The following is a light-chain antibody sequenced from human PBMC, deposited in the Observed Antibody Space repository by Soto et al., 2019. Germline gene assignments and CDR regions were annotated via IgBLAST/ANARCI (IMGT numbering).Light chain of an antibody. CDR2: GAS. J-gene: IGKJ1*01. CDR1: QSITRN. V-gene: IGKV3-15*01. Sequence: TLSFSPGERSTLSCRASQSITRNLAWYQQSPGQAPRLLIYGASTRATGIPARFSGSGSGTEFTLTINSLQSEDFAVYYCQQYNNWPMWTFGQGTKVDIK. CDR3: QQYNNWPMWT.